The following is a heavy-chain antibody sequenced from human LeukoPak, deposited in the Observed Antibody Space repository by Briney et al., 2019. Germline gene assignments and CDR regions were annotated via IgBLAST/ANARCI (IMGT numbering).Heavy chain of an antibody. J-gene: IGHJ6*03. V-gene: IGHV3-74*01. CDR2: INSDGSRT. Sequence: PGGSLRLSCAASGFTLSSYEMHWVRQAPGKGLVWVSRINSDGSRTGYADSVKGRFTISRDNAKNTLYLQMNSLRVEDTAVYYCVKDYSNYGDYYYYMDVWGKGTTVTVSS. CDR1: GFTLSSYE. CDR3: VKDYSNYGDYYYYMDV. D-gene: IGHD4-11*01.